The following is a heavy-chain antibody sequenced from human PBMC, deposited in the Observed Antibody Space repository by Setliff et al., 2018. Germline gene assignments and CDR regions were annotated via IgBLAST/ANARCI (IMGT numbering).Heavy chain of an antibody. J-gene: IGHJ4*02. V-gene: IGHV4-39*07. CDR2: IFYSGRT. CDR1: GASITNINYY. CDR3: ARNTPKLPELGIYGRFDY. D-gene: IGHD7-27*01. Sequence: PSETLSLTCTVSGASITNINYYWGLIRQPPGKGLEWIGSIFYSGRTFYNPSLKSRVTISVDTSNNQFSLKLTSVTAADTAVYYCARNTPKLPELGIYGRFDYWGQGILVTVSS.